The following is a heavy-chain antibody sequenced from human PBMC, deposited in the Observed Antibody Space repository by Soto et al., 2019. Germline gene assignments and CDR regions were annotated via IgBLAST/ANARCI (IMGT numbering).Heavy chain of an antibody. J-gene: IGHJ5*02. CDR2: IYYSGST. CDR1: GGSISSYY. D-gene: IGHD1-26*01. V-gene: IGHV4-59*01. Sequence: QVQLQESGPGLVKPSETLSLTCTVSGGSISSYYWSWIRQPPGKGLEWIGYIYYSGSTNYNPSLKSRVTISVDTSKNQFSLKLSSVPAADTAVYYCARVGDGSELRRGWFDPWGQGTLVTVSS. CDR3: ARVGDGSELRRGWFDP.